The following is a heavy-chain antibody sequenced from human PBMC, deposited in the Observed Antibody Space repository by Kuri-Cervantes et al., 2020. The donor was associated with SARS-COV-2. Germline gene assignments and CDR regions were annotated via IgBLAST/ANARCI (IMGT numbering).Heavy chain of an antibody. D-gene: IGHD3-9*01. CDR2: IYHSGST. J-gene: IGHJ6*03. Sequence: SETLSLTCTVSGGSISSGDYYWSWIRQPPGKGLEWIGSIYHSGSTYYNPSLKSRVTISVDTSKNQFSLKLSSVTAADTAVYYCARDRSGYEYYDFLNYMDVWGKGTTVTVSS. CDR3: ARDRSGYEYYDFLNYMDV. V-gene: IGHV4-39*07. CDR1: GGSISSGDYY.